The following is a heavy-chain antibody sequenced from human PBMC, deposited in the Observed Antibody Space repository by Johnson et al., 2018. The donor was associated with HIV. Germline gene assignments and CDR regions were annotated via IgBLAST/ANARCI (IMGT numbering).Heavy chain of an antibody. CDR2: ISYDGSNK. Sequence: QVQLVESGVGLVQPGGSLRLSCAASGLTFSDYDMSWIRQAPGKGLEWVALISYDGSNKYYADSVKGRFTISRDNSKNTLYLQMNSLRAEDTAVYYCAREGGDGYSPSAFDIWGQGTMVTVSS. J-gene: IGHJ3*02. V-gene: IGHV3-30-3*01. CDR1: GLTFSDYD. CDR3: AREGGDGYSPSAFDI. D-gene: IGHD5-24*01.